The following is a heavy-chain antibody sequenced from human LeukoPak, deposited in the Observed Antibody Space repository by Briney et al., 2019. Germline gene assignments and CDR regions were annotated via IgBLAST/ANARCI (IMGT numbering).Heavy chain of an antibody. CDR1: GFTLSSYS. CDR3: ARGEFGDLRYDC. Sequence: GGSLRLSCAASGFTLSSYSMNWVRQAPGKGLEWVSSISSSSSFMYYADSVRGRFTISRDNAKNSLYLQMNSLRAEDTAMYYCARGEFGDLRYDCWGQGSLVTVSS. D-gene: IGHD4-17*01. V-gene: IGHV3-21*04. J-gene: IGHJ4*02. CDR2: ISSSSSFM.